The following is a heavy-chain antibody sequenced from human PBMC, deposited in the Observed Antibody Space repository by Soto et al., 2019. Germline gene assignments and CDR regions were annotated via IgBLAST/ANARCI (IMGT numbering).Heavy chain of an antibody. CDR2: MNPNSGNT. CDR1: GYTFTSYD. D-gene: IGHD2-15*01. V-gene: IGHV1-8*01. CDR3: ARGLVVVAAWMFDP. Sequence: ASVKVSCKASGYTFTSYDINWVRQATGQGLEWMGWMNPNSGNTGYAQKFQGRVTMTRNTSISTAYMELSSLRSEDTAVYYCARGLVVVAAWMFDPWGQGTLVTAPQ. J-gene: IGHJ5*02.